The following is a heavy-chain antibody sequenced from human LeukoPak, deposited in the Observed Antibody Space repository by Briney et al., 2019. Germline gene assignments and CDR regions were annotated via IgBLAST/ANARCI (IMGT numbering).Heavy chain of an antibody. J-gene: IGHJ4*02. D-gene: IGHD1-7*01. Sequence: GGSLRLSCAASGFTFSSYAMHWVRQAPGKGLEWVAVISYDGSNEYYADSVKGRFTISRDNSKNTLYLQMNSLRAEDTAVYYCASQLELYPYYFDYWGQGTLVTVSS. CDR3: ASQLELYPYYFDY. CDR1: GFTFSSYA. V-gene: IGHV3-30*04. CDR2: ISYDGSNE.